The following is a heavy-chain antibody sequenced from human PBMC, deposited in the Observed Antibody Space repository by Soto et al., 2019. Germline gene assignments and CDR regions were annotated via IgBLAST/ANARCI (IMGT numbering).Heavy chain of an antibody. V-gene: IGHV4-59*01. J-gene: IGHJ4*02. D-gene: IGHD6-13*01. CDR3: ARDLAAVPRAFDY. CDR2: VYYTGPT. CDR1: GGSISSYF. Sequence: SETLSLTCTVSGGSISSYFYIVVRQPPGKGLEWIGSVYYTGPTDYNPSLKSRVTISVDTSKTQFSLNLRSVTAADTAVYYCARDLAAVPRAFDYWGRGTLVTVSS.